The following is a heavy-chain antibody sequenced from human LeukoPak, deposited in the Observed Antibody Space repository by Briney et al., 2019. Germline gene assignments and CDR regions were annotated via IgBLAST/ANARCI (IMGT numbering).Heavy chain of an antibody. CDR1: GFAFSTYA. CDR2: ISGNGGKT. D-gene: IGHD1-14*01. CDR3: AKDLRYSFDY. V-gene: IGHV3-23*01. J-gene: IGHJ4*02. Sequence: PGGSLRLSCAASGFAFSTYAMSWVRQAPGKGLEWVSAISGNGGKTYYADSVRGRFTISRDNSKNTLYLQMNSLRPGETAVYYCAKDLRYSFDYWGQGALVTVSS.